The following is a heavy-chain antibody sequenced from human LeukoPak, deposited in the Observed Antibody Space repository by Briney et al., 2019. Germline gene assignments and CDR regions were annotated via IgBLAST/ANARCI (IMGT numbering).Heavy chain of an antibody. CDR1: GGSISRSDYY. D-gene: IGHD3-16*01. V-gene: IGHV4-39*07. CDR2: IYYSGTI. J-gene: IGHJ4*02. CDR3: AVGGVLTLTLDD. Sequence: SDTLSLTCAVSGGSISRSDYYWGWIRQPPGKGLEWIGHIYYSGTIHYSPSLQSRVIISVDTSKNQFSLKMNSVTAADTALYYCAVGGVLTLTLDDWGQGTQVTVSS.